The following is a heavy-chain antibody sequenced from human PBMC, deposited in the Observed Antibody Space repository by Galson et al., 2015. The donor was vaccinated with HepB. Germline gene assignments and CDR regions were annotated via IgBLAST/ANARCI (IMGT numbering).Heavy chain of an antibody. Sequence: SLRLSCAASGFTFSSYWMSWVRQAPGKGLEWVANIKQDGSEKYYVDSVKGRFTISRDNAKNSLYLQMNSLRAEDTAVYYCARDLGSSWYQPNNWFDPWGQGTLVTVSS. D-gene: IGHD6-13*01. CDR3: ARDLGSSWYQPNNWFDP. CDR1: GFTFSSYW. CDR2: IKQDGSEK. J-gene: IGHJ5*02. V-gene: IGHV3-7*01.